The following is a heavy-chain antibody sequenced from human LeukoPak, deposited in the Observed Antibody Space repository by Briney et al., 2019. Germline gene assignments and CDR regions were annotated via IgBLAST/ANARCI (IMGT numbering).Heavy chain of an antibody. CDR3: ARDSHPVPAASGSWFDP. V-gene: IGHV1-69*04. Sequence: ASVKVSCKASGGTFSSYAISWVRQAPGQGLEWMGRIIPIFGIANYAQKFQGRVTITADKSTSTAYMELSSLRSEDTAVYYCARDSHPVPAASGSWFDPWGQGTLVTVFS. CDR1: GGTFSSYA. D-gene: IGHD2-2*01. J-gene: IGHJ5*02. CDR2: IIPIFGIA.